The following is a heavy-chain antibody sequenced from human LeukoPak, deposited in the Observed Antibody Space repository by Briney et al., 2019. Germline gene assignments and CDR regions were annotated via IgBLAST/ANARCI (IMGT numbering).Heavy chain of an antibody. V-gene: IGHV4-34*01. Sequence: SETLSLTCAVYGGSFSGYYWSWIRQPPGKGLEWIGEINHSGSTNYNPSLKSRVTISVDTSKNQFSLKLSSVTAADTAVYYCARGRVTTVVTRFYYYYGMDVWGQGTTVTVSS. CDR1: GGSFSGYY. CDR2: INHSGST. J-gene: IGHJ6*02. D-gene: IGHD4-23*01. CDR3: ARGRVTTVVTRFYYYYGMDV.